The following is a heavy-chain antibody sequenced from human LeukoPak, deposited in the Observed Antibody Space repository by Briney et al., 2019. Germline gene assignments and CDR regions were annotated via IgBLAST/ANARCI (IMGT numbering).Heavy chain of an antibody. J-gene: IGHJ4*02. CDR3: ARGGWLDDF. Sequence: PGESLKISRKGSGYIFTSYWISWVRQMPGKGLEWMGRINPSNSYSNYNPSFQGHVTFSVDKSIATAYLQWATLKASDTAMYYCARGGWLDDFWGQGTLVTVSS. D-gene: IGHD6-19*01. V-gene: IGHV5-10-1*01. CDR2: INPSNSYS. CDR1: GYIFTSYW.